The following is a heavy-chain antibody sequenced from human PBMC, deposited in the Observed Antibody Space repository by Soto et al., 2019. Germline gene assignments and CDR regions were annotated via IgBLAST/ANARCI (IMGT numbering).Heavy chain of an antibody. J-gene: IGHJ5*02. CDR3: ARAPVFSTGWFDP. D-gene: IGHD1-1*01. Sequence: PSETLSLTCTVSGGSISSYYWSWIRQPPGKGLEWIGYIYYSGSTNYNPSLKSRVTISVDTSKNQFSLKLSSVTAADTAVYYCARAPVFSTGWFDPWGQGTLVTVSS. CDR2: IYYSGST. V-gene: IGHV4-59*01. CDR1: GGSISSYY.